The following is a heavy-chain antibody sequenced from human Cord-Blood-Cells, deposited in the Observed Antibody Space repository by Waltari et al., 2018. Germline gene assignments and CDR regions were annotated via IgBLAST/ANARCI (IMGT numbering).Heavy chain of an antibody. Sequence: QVQLQQWGAGLLKPSETLSLTCAVYGGSFSGYYWSWLRQPPGKGLAWIGEINHSGSTNYNPSLKSRVTISVDTSKNQFSLKLSSVTAADTAVYYCARGLRGLRYFDWLLPEYYFDYWGQGTLVTVSS. CDR1: GGSFSGYY. J-gene: IGHJ4*02. CDR2: INHSGST. V-gene: IGHV4-34*01. CDR3: ARGLRGLRYFDWLLPEYYFDY. D-gene: IGHD3-9*01.